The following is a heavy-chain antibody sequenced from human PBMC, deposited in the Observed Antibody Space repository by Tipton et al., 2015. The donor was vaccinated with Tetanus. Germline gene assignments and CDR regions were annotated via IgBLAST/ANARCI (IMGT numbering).Heavy chain of an antibody. D-gene: IGHD5-24*01. V-gene: IGHV4-39*07. CDR1: GASFSSSTYY. Sequence: GLVKPLETLSLICNVSGASFSSSTYYWAWLRQPPGKGLEWIGSIHHTGSTFYSSSLRSRVTIPVDTPKNHFSLNPSSLTAADTAVYYCARVPPLATVYFDYWGQGTLVTVSS. CDR3: ARVPPLATVYFDY. J-gene: IGHJ4*02. CDR2: IHHTGST.